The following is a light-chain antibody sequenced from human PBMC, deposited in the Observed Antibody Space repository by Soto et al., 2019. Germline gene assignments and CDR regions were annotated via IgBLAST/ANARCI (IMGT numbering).Light chain of an antibody. CDR3: QEYGSSPYT. J-gene: IGKJ2*01. Sequence: EIVLTQSPCTLSLSPGERATLSCMASQSVSSSYLAWYQQKPGQAPRLLIYGASRRATGIPDRFSGSGSGTDFTLTISRLEPADFAVYYCQEYGSSPYTFGQWTKLEIK. CDR1: QSVSSSY. V-gene: IGKV3-20*01. CDR2: GAS.